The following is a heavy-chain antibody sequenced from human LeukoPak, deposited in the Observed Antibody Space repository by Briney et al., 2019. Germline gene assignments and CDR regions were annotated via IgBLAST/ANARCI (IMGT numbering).Heavy chain of an antibody. Sequence: ASVKVSCKASGGTFSSYAISWVRQAPGQGLEWMGGIIPIFGTANYAQKFQGRVTITADESTSTAYMELSSLRSEDTAVYYCARSTVLMVYAISWFDPWGQGTLVTVSS. CDR3: ARSTVLMVYAISWFDP. CDR1: GGTFSSYA. CDR2: IIPIFGTA. D-gene: IGHD2-8*01. V-gene: IGHV1-69*13. J-gene: IGHJ5*02.